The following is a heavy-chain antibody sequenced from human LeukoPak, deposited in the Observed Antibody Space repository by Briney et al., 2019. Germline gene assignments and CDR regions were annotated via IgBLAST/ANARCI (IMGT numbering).Heavy chain of an antibody. CDR3: ARDGSYDFWSGYYPFDY. V-gene: IGHV3-64*01. J-gene: IGHJ4*02. D-gene: IGHD3-3*01. CDR2: ISSNGGST. Sequence: GGSLRLSCAASGFTFSSYAMHWVRQAPGKGLEYVSAISSNGGSTYYANSVKGRFTISRDNSKNTLYLQMGSLRAEDMAVYYCARDGSYDFWSGYYPFDYWGRGTLVTVSS. CDR1: GFTFSSYA.